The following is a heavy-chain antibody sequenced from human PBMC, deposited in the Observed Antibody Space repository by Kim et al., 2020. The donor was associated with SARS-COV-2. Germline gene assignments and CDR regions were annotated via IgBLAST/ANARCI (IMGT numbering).Heavy chain of an antibody. J-gene: IGHJ4*02. CDR3: ARSVSSGWSPRGYYFDY. D-gene: IGHD6-19*01. Sequence: VKGRFSISRDTAKISLYLQMNSLRAEDTAVAYCARSVSSGWSPRGYYFDYWGQGTLVTVS. V-gene: IGHV3-48*03.